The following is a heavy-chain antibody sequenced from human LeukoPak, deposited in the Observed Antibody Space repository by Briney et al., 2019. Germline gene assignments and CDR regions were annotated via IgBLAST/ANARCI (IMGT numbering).Heavy chain of an antibody. CDR3: ARTRYYYDSSGPFDY. CDR1: GYTFTVYY. V-gene: IGHV1-2*02. CDR2: INPNSGGT. Sequence: ASVKVSCKASGYTFTVYYMHWVRQAPGQALEWMGWINPNSGGTNYAQKFQGRVTMTRDTSISTAYMELSRLRSEDTAVYYCARTRYYYDSSGPFDYWGQGTLVTVSS. J-gene: IGHJ4*02. D-gene: IGHD3-22*01.